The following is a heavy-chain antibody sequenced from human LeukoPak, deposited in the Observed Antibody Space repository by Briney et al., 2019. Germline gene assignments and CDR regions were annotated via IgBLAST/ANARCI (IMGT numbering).Heavy chain of an antibody. V-gene: IGHV5-51*01. CDR3: ASTADCSSNSCYLGAFDI. D-gene: IGHD2-2*01. CDR2: IYPGDSDT. J-gene: IGHJ3*02. CDR1: GYSFTSYW. Sequence: GESLKISCKGSGYSFTSYWIGWVRQMPGKGLEWMGIIYPGDSDTRYSPSFQGQVTISADKSISTAYLQWSSLKASDTAMYYCASTADCSSNSCYLGAFDIWGQGTMVTVSS.